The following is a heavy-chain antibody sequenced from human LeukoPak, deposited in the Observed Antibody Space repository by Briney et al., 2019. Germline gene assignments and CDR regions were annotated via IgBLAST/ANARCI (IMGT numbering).Heavy chain of an antibody. CDR3: ARQRWELLPLYFDY. V-gene: IGHV4-59*08. J-gene: IGHJ4*02. Sequence: PSETLSLTCTVSGDSISSYYWSWIRQPPGKGLEWIGYIYYSGGTDYNPSLKSRVTISVDTSNNQFSLRLSSVTAADTAVYYCARQRWELLPLYFDYWGQGTLVTVSS. CDR1: GDSISSYY. D-gene: IGHD1-26*01. CDR2: IYYSGGT.